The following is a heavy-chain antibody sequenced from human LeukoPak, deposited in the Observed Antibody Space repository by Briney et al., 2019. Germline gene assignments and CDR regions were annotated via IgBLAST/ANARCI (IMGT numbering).Heavy chain of an antibody. D-gene: IGHD5-18*01. V-gene: IGHV4-59*08. CDR1: GGSISSYY. CDR2: IYYSGST. Sequence: SETLSLTCTVSGGSISSYYWSWIRQPPGKGLEWIGYIYYSGSTNYNPSLKSRVTISVDTSKNQFSLKLSSVTAADTAVYYCARRGYRYGFYRWGQGNLVTLSS. CDR3: ARRGYRYGFYR. J-gene: IGHJ4*02.